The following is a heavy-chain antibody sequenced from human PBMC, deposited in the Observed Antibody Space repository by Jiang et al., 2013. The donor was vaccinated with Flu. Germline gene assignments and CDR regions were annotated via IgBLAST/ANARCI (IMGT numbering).Heavy chain of an antibody. V-gene: IGHV2-70*11. CDR1: GFSLSTSGMC. CDR2: IDWDDDK. D-gene: IGHD3-9*01. CDR3: ARMRNDILTGYYTFDY. Sequence: KPTQTLTLTCTFSGFSLSTSGMCVSWIRXPPGKALEWLARIDWDDDKYYSTSLKTRLTISKDTSKNQVVLTMTNMDPVDTATYYCARMRNDILTGYYTFDYWGQGTLVTVSS. J-gene: IGHJ4*02.